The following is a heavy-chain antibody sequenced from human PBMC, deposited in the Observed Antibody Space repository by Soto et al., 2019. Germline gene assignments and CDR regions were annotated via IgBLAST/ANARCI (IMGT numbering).Heavy chain of an antibody. CDR2: IWYDGSNK. Sequence: PGGSLRLSCAASGFTFSSYGMHWVRQAPGKGLEWVAVIWYDGSNKYYADSVEGRFTISRDNSKNTLYLQMNSLRAEDTAVYYCARTSGARWYYYYYGRGVWGQGTRVTVS. V-gene: IGHV3-33*01. CDR1: GFTFSSYG. CDR3: ARTSGARWYYYYYGRGV. J-gene: IGHJ6*02. D-gene: IGHD1-26*01.